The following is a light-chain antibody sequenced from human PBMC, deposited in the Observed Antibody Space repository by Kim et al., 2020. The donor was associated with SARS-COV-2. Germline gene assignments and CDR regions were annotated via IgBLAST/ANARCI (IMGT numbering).Light chain of an antibody. V-gene: IGKV3-15*01. CDR1: QSVSSN. CDR3: QQYNKWPLT. Sequence: VSPGERAPLSCRASQSVSSNLAWYQQKPGQAPRLLFYAASTRATGTPASFSGSGSGTEFTLTISRLQSEDFAVYSCQQYNKWPLTFGGGTKVDIK. J-gene: IGKJ4*01. CDR2: AAS.